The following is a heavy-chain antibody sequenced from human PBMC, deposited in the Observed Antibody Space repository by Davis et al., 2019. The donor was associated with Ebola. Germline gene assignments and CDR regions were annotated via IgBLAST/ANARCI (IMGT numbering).Heavy chain of an antibody. CDR1: GFTFSSYA. D-gene: IGHD4-23*01. Sequence: PGGSLRLSCAASGFTFSSYAMSWVRQAPGKGLEWVSAISGSGGSTYYADSVKGRFTISRDNSKNTLYLQMNSLRAEDTAVYYCARDYGGNSLGFDYWGQGTLVTVSS. CDR2: ISGSGGST. V-gene: IGHV3-23*01. J-gene: IGHJ4*02. CDR3: ARDYGGNSLGFDY.